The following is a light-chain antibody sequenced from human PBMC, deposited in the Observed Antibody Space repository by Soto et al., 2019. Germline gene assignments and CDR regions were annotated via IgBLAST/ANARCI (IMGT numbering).Light chain of an antibody. Sequence: QSVLTQPASVSGSPGQSITFSCTGTSSDVGSYNLVSWYQQHPGKAPKLMIYEVSKRPSGVSNRFSGSKSGNTASLTISGLQAEDEADYYCCSYAGSSTLVFGGGTKVTVL. J-gene: IGLJ2*01. CDR3: CSYAGSSTLV. CDR2: EVS. CDR1: SSDVGSYNL. V-gene: IGLV2-23*02.